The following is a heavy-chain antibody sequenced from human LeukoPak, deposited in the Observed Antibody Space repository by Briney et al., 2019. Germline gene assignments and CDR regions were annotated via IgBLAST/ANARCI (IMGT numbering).Heavy chain of an antibody. CDR3: ARVDDYGDYGRFDP. J-gene: IGHJ5*02. D-gene: IGHD4-17*01. CDR1: GGSMSPYH. CDR2: IYHSGST. V-gene: IGHV4-59*12. Sequence: SETLSLTCTVSGGSMSPYHWGWIRQPPGKGLEWIGYIYHSGSTYYNPSLKSRVTISVDRSKNQFSLKLSSVTAADTAVYYCARVDDYGDYGRFDPWGQGTLVTVSS.